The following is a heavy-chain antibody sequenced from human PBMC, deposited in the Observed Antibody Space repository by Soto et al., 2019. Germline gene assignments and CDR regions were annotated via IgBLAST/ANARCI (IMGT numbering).Heavy chain of an antibody. CDR2: IIPIIGTT. J-gene: IGHJ5*02. D-gene: IGHD1-26*01. V-gene: IGHV1-69*13. CDR3: ALYSGKYSGLGPS. Sequence: SVKVSCKASGGTFSSYAISWVRQAPGQGLEWMGWIIPIIGTTNYSQKFQGRVTITADESTSTAYMELSSLRSEDTAVFYCALYSGKYSGLGPSSGQGTLVAVSS. CDR1: GGTFSSYA.